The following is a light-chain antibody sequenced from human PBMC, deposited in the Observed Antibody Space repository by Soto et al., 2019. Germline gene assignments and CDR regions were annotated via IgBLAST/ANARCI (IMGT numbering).Light chain of an antibody. Sequence: QSVLTQPPSASGTPGQRVTISCSGSSSNIGSNYVYWYQQLPGTAPQLLIYRNNQRPSGVPDRFSGSTSGTSASLAISGLRSEDEADYYCAAWDDSLGGAVFGGGTQLTVL. CDR1: SSNIGSNY. V-gene: IGLV1-47*01. CDR2: RNN. CDR3: AAWDDSLGGAV. J-gene: IGLJ7*01.